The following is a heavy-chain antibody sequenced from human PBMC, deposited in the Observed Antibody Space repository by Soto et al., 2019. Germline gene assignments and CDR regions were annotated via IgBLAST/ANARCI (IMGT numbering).Heavy chain of an antibody. CDR3: AKDEPWRSGENYYGMDV. CDR2: ISYDGSNK. D-gene: IGHD3-3*01. V-gene: IGHV3-30*18. J-gene: IGHJ6*02. Sequence: QVQLVESGGGVVQPGRSLRLSCAASGFTFSSYGMHWVRQAPGKGLEWVAVISYDGSNKYYADSVKGRFTISRDNSKNPLYLQRNSLRAEDTAVSYCAKDEPWRSGENYYGMDVWGQGTTVTVSS. CDR1: GFTFSSYG.